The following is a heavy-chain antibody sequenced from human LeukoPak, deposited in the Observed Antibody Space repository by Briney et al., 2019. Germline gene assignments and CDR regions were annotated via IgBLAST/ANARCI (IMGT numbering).Heavy chain of an antibody. CDR2: INTNTGNP. CDR3: ATSPPALWSPFDY. V-gene: IGHV7-4-1*02. D-gene: IGHD3-10*01. CDR1: GYTFTTYA. J-gene: IGHJ4*02. Sequence: ASVKVSCKASGYTFTTYAMNWVRQAPGQGLQWMGWINTNTGNPTYAQGFTGRFVFSLDTSVSTAYLQISSLKAEDTAVYYCATSPPALWSPFDYWGQGALVTVSS.